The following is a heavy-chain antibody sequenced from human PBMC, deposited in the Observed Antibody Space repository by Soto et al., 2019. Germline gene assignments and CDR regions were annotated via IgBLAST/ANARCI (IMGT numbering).Heavy chain of an antibody. Sequence: GGSLRLSCAASGYTFSSYAMHWVRQAPGKGLERVAVISYDGSNKYYAYSVKGRFTISRDNSKNTLYLQMNSLRAEDTSVYYCARYGFVPQIAIFGVGKMGDFYYGMDVGGQGTTITVSS. CDR3: ARYGFVPQIAIFGVGKMGDFYYGMDV. CDR1: GYTFSSYA. V-gene: IGHV3-30-3*01. J-gene: IGHJ6*02. D-gene: IGHD3-3*01. CDR2: ISYDGSNK.